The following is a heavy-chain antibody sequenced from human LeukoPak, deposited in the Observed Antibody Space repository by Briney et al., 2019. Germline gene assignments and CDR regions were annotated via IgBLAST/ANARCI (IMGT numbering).Heavy chain of an antibody. J-gene: IGHJ4*02. CDR3: ARGEDSPFDY. CDR2: INWNGGST. CDR1: GFTFSSYS. D-gene: IGHD3-22*01. V-gene: IGHV3-20*04. Sequence: PGGSLRLSCAASGFTFSSYSMNWVRQAPGKGLEWVSGINWNGGSTGYADSVKGRFTISRDNAKNSLYLQMNSLRAEDTALYYCARGEDSPFDYWGQGTLITVSS.